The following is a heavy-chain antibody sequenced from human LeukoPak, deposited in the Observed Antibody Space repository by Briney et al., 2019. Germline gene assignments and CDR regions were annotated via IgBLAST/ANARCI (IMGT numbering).Heavy chain of an antibody. D-gene: IGHD1-26*01. V-gene: IGHV3-23*01. J-gene: IGHJ6*03. CDR3: AKASREPDSYYYMDV. Sequence: GGSLRLSCAASGFTFSSYAMIWVRQAPGKGLEWVSDISGSGGSTYHADSVKGRFTISRDNSKNTLYLQMNSLRAEDTAVYYCAKASREPDSYYYMDVWGKGTTVTVSS. CDR1: GFTFSSYA. CDR2: ISGSGGST.